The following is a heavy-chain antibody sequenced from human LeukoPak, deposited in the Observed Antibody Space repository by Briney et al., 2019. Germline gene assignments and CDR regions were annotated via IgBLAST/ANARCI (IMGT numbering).Heavy chain of an antibody. CDR1: GYSFTSYW. D-gene: IGHD6-13*01. CDR2: IYPGDSDT. V-gene: IGHV5-51*01. Sequence: GESLKISCQGSGYSFTSYWIGWVRQMPGKGLEWMGIIYPGDSDTRYSPSFQGQVTISADKSISTAYLQWSSLKASDTAMYYCARQGSSWVDAFDIWGQGTMVTVSS. J-gene: IGHJ3*02. CDR3: ARQGSSWVDAFDI.